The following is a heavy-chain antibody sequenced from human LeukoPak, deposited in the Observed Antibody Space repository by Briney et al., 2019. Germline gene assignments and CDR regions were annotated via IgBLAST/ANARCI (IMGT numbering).Heavy chain of an antibody. CDR1: GFTFSSYG. J-gene: IGHJ4*02. V-gene: IGHV3-33*01. CDR2: IWYDGSNK. D-gene: IGHD3-3*01. CDR3: ARGGLRFLEWLPTS. Sequence: GRSLRLSCAASGFTFSSYGMHWVRQAPGKGLEWVAVIWYDGSNKYYADSVKGRFTISRDNSKNTLYLQMNSLRAEDTAVYYCARGGLRFLEWLPTSWGQGTLVTVSS.